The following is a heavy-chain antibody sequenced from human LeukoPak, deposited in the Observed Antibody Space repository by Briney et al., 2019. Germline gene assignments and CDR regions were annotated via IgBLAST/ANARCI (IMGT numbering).Heavy chain of an antibody. J-gene: IGHJ4*02. CDR3: ARGGAVAATPDF. Sequence: SETLSLTCTVSGGSISSGDYYWSWIRQPPGKGLEWIGYISYSGSTYYNPSLKSRVTISVDTSKNQFSLKLSSVTAADTAVYFCARGGAVAATPDFWGQGTLVTVSS. V-gene: IGHV4-30-4*01. D-gene: IGHD2-15*01. CDR2: ISYSGST. CDR1: GGSISSGDYY.